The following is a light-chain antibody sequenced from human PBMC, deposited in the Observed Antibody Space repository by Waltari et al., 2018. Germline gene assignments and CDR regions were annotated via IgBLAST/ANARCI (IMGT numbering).Light chain of an antibody. CDR2: KAS. CDR1: QIISSW. J-gene: IGKJ2*01. V-gene: IGKV1-5*03. Sequence: DIQMTQSPSTLSASVGDRVHITCRASQIISSWLALYQQKPGKAPKLLIYKASSLESGVPSRFSGSGSGTEFTLPISILQPDDFATYYCQQYNSYLYTFGQGTKLEIK. CDR3: QQYNSYLYT.